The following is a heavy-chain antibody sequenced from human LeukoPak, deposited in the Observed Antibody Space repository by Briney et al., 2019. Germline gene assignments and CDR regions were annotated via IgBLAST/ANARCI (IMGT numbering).Heavy chain of an antibody. D-gene: IGHD1-26*01. CDR3: ARDSYSGSYYDFDY. CDR1: GSTFSSYS. V-gene: IGHV3-48*02. CDR2: ISSSSSTI. J-gene: IGHJ4*02. Sequence: GGSLRPSCAASGSTFSSYSMNWVRQAPGKGLEWVSYISSSSSTIYYADSVKGRFTISRDNAKNSLYLQMNSLRDEDTAVYYCARDSYSGSYYDFDYWGQGTLVTVSS.